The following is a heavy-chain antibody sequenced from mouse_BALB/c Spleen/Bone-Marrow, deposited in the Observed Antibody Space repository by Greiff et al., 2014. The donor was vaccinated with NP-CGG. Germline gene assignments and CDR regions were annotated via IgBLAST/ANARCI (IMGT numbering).Heavy chain of an antibody. CDR1: GYTFTEYT. Sequence: VQLQQSGPDLVKPGVSVKISCKTSGYTFTEYTMHWVKQSHGKSLEWIGGINPNNGGTSYNQKFKAKATLTVDKSSSTVYMELRSLTSEDSAVYFCARGAYYGYGNWYFDVWGAGTTVTVSS. D-gene: IGHD1-2*01. CDR2: INPNNGGT. J-gene: IGHJ1*01. V-gene: IGHV1-18*01. CDR3: ARGAYYGYGNWYFDV.